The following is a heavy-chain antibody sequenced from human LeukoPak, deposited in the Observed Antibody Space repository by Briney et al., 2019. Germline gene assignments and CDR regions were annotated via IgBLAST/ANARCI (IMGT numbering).Heavy chain of an antibody. D-gene: IGHD1-20*01. Sequence: GGSLRLSCAASGFTFSSYSMNWVRQAPGKGLEWVSSISSSSSYIYYADSVKGRLTISRDNAKNSLYLQMNSLRAEDTAVYYCAREHEGITGIAYYYYMDVWGKGTTVTVSS. CDR1: GFTFSSYS. CDR3: AREHEGITGIAYYYYMDV. J-gene: IGHJ6*03. V-gene: IGHV3-21*01. CDR2: ISSSSSYI.